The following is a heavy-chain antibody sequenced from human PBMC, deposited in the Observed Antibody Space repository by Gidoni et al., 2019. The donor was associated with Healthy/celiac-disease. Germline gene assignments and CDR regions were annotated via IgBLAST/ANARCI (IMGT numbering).Heavy chain of an antibody. J-gene: IGHJ4*02. CDR3: AKDRFDY. CDR2: ISGSGGST. CDR1: GFTFSSYA. Sequence: EVQLLESVGGLVQPGGSLSLSCAASGFTFSSYAMSWVLQAPGKVLEWVSAISGSGGSTYYADSVKGRFTISRDNSKNTLSLQMNSLRAEDTAVYYCAKDRFDYWGQGTLVTVSS. V-gene: IGHV3-23*01.